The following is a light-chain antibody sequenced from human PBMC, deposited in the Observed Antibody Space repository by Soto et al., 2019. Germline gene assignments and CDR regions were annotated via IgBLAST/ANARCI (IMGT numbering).Light chain of an antibody. CDR3: RQRTDRPPWT. CDR2: DAS. Sequence: IVLTQSPATLSLSPGERATLSCRASQSIGLAIAWYQHKPGQAPRLLIFDASQRATGIPARFRGSGSGTDFTLSISSLEPEDFAVYYCRQRTDRPPWTFGQGTRLEIK. CDR1: QSIGLA. V-gene: IGKV3-11*01. J-gene: IGKJ5*01.